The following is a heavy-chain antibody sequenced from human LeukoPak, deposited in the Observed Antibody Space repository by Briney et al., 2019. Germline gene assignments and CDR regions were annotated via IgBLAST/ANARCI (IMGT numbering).Heavy chain of an antibody. Sequence: PSETLSLTCAVYGGSFSGYYWSWIRQPPGKGLEWIGRIYTSGSTNYNPSLKSRVTMSVDTSKNQFSLKLSSVTAADTAVYYCASVVRGVGYFDYWGQGTLVTVSS. CDR3: ASVVRGVGYFDY. CDR1: GGSFSGYY. V-gene: IGHV4-59*10. CDR2: IYTSGST. J-gene: IGHJ4*02. D-gene: IGHD3-10*01.